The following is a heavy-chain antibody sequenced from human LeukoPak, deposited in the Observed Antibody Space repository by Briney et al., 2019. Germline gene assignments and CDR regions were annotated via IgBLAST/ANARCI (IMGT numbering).Heavy chain of an antibody. V-gene: IGHV1-46*01. D-gene: IGHD2-2*02. Sequence: GASVKVSCKASGYTFTSYYMHWVRQAPGQGLEWMGIINPSGGSTSYAQKFQGRVTMTRDASTSTVYMELSSPRSEDTAVYYCARETVVVPAAISFDIWGQGTMVTVSS. CDR1: GYTFTSYY. CDR3: ARETVVVPAAISFDI. CDR2: INPSGGST. J-gene: IGHJ3*02.